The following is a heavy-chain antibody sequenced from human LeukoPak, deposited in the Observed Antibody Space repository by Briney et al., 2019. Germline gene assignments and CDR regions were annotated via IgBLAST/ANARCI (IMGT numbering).Heavy chain of an antibody. Sequence: ASETLSLTCTVSGGSISSGGYYWSWIRQHPGKGLEWIGYIYYSGSTYYNPSLKSRVTISVDTSKNQFPLKLISVTAADTAVYYCARDRGGDYGLFYFDYWGQGTLVTVSS. CDR2: IYYSGST. V-gene: IGHV4-31*03. D-gene: IGHD4-17*01. CDR3: ARDRGGDYGLFYFDY. CDR1: GGSISSGGYY. J-gene: IGHJ4*02.